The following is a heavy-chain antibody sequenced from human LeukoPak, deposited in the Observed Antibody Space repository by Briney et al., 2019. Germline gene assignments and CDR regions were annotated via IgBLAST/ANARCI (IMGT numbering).Heavy chain of an antibody. J-gene: IGHJ4*02. CDR3: ASDCLVQGLNSDY. Sequence: PGGSLTLSCAASGFIFSSYWMSWVRQAPGKGLEWVANINQDGSEKYYVDSVKGRFTISRDNAKNSLYLQMNSLRAEDTAVHYCASDCLVQGLNSDYWGQGTLVTVSS. D-gene: IGHD3-10*01. V-gene: IGHV3-7*01. CDR2: INQDGSEK. CDR1: GFIFSSYW.